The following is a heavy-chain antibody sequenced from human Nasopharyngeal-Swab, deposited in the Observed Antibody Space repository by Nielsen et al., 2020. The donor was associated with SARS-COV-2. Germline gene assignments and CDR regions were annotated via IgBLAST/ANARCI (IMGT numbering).Heavy chain of an antibody. CDR3: ARESGGGHFQH. D-gene: IGHD3-10*01. Sequence: GESLKISCAASGFTFSSYAVHWVRQAPGKGLEWVAVISYDGSNKYYADSVKGRFTISRDNSKNTLYLQMNSLRAEDTAVYYCARESGGGHFQHWGQGTLVTVSS. V-gene: IGHV3-30-3*01. CDR1: GFTFSSYA. J-gene: IGHJ1*01. CDR2: ISYDGSNK.